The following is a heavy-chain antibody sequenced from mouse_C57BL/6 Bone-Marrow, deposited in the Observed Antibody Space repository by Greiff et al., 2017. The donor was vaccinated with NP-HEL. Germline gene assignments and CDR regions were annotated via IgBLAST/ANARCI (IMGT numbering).Heavy chain of an antibody. D-gene: IGHD1-1*01. CDR1: GYTFTSYG. CDR3: ARDYCGSSYGYCDV. CDR2: IYPRSGNT. J-gene: IGHJ1*03. V-gene: IGHV1-81*01. Sequence: QVQLQQSGAELARPGASVKLSCKASGYTFTSYGISWVKQRTGQGLEWIGEIYPRSGNTYYNEKFKGKATLTADKSSSTAYIELRSLTSEDSAVYVCARDYCGSSYGYCDVWGTGTTVTVSS.